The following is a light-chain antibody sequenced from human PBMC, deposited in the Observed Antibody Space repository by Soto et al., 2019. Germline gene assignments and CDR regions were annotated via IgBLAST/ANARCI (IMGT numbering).Light chain of an antibody. CDR1: QTVRNNY. V-gene: IGKV3-20*01. J-gene: IGKJ1*01. CDR3: HQYGSSPRT. Sequence: VLTQSPGTLSLSPGERATLSCRASQTVRNNYLAWYQQKPGQAPRLLIYDASSRATGIPDRFSGGGSGTDFTLTSSRLEPEDFAVYYCHQYGSSPRTFGQGTKVDIK. CDR2: DAS.